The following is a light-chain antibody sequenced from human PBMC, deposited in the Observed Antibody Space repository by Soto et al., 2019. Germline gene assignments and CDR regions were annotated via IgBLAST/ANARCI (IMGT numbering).Light chain of an antibody. CDR1: QSVSSKY. CDR3: QHYNSYSEA. CDR2: GAS. J-gene: IGKJ1*01. V-gene: IGKV3-20*01. Sequence: EIELTQSPGTLSLSPGERATLSCRASQSVSSKYLAWYQQKPGQAPRLLIYGASSRATGIPDRFSGSGSGTDFTLTISSLQPDDFATYYCQHYNSYSEAFGQGTKVDIK.